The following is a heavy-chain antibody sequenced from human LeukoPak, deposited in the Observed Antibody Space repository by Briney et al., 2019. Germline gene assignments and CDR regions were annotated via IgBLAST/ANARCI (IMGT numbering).Heavy chain of an antibody. J-gene: IGHJ4*02. D-gene: IGHD2-2*01. CDR3: ANLFGYCSSTSCSRGDY. V-gene: IGHV3-21*01. CDR2: ISSSSSYI. CDR1: GFTFSSYS. Sequence: GGSLRLSCAASGFTFSSYSMNWVRQAPGKGLEWVSSISSSSSYIYYADSVKGRFTISRDNAKNSLYLQMNSLRAEDTAVYYCANLFGYCSSTSCSRGDYWGQGTLVTVSS.